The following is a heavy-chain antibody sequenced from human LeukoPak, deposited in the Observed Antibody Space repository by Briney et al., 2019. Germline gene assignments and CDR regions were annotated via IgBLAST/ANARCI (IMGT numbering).Heavy chain of an antibody. J-gene: IGHJ4*02. D-gene: IGHD3-22*01. CDR2: IYIGETT. CDR3: ARERYYYDTTGALDY. V-gene: IGHV3-53*05. CDR1: GFPVSINY. Sequence: GGCLRLSLAASGFPVSINYKRWGRQAPGKGLGWGSGIYIGETTYHAKSMRGRFTIYRDKSKNTLYHQMNSLGTEDTAVYYCARERYYYDTTGALDYWGQGTLVTVSS.